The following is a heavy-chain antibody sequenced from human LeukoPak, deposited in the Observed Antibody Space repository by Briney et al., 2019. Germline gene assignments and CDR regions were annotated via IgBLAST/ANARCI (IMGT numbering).Heavy chain of an antibody. CDR3: ARDTYGSPWYFDL. Sequence: KPSETLSLTCTVSGXSISRYYWSWIRQPPGKGLEWIGHIHYSGSTNYNPSLKSRATISVDTSKNQFSLKLSSVTAADTAVFYCARDTYGSPWYFDLWGRGTLVTVSS. J-gene: IGHJ2*01. V-gene: IGHV4-59*01. CDR2: IHYSGST. D-gene: IGHD4-17*01. CDR1: GXSISRYY.